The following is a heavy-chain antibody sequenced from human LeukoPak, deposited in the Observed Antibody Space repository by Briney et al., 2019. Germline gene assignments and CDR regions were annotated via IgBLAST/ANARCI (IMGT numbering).Heavy chain of an antibody. CDR3: ARDLATALMDV. D-gene: IGHD5-12*01. CDR1: GGSISSGDYY. J-gene: IGHJ6*04. V-gene: IGHV4-30-4*08. CDR2: IYYSGST. Sequence: SETLSLTCTVSGGSISSGDYYWSWIRQPPGKGLEWIGYIYYSGSTYYNPSLKSRVTISVDTSKNQFSLKLSSVTAADTAVYYCARDLATALMDVWGKRTTVTVSS.